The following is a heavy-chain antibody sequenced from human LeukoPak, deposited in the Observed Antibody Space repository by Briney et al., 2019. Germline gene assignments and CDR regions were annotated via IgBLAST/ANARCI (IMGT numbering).Heavy chain of an antibody. V-gene: IGHV3-23*01. CDR2: ISGSGGST. CDR1: GFTLSSYA. Sequence: GGSLRLSCAASGFTLSSYAMSWVRQAPGKGLEWVSAISGSGGSTYYADSVKGRFTISRGNSKNTLYLQMNSLRAEDTAVYYCAKIGYGDHGYFDYWGQGTLVTVSS. CDR3: AKIGYGDHGYFDY. J-gene: IGHJ4*02. D-gene: IGHD4-17*01.